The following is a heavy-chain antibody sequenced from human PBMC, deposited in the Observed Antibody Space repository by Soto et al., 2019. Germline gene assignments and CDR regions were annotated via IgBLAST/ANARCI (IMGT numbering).Heavy chain of an antibody. CDR1: GGSISSSHW. CDR3: ARPGGGEDY. J-gene: IGHJ4*02. CDR2: IYHSGST. Sequence: QVQLQESGPGLVKPSGTLSLSCAVSGGSISSSHWWTWVRQPPGKGLEWIGEIYHSGSTNYNPSLKGGATLSVDPSRNPSPLNLSSVPAPAPAVYSCARPGGGEDYWGQGILVTVSS. V-gene: IGHV4-4*02. D-gene: IGHD3-16*01.